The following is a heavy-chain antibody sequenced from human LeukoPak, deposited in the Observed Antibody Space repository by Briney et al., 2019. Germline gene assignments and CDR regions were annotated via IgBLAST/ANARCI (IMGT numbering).Heavy chain of an antibody. D-gene: IGHD1-26*01. CDR3: ARASGSYADY. Sequence: SETLSLTCTVSGGSVSSGSYYWGWIRQPPGKGLEWIGSIYYSGSTYYNPSLKSRVTISVDTSKNQFSLKLSSVTAADTAVYYCARASGSYADYWGQGTLVTVSS. CDR1: GGSVSSGSYY. CDR2: IYYSGST. J-gene: IGHJ4*02. V-gene: IGHV4-39*01.